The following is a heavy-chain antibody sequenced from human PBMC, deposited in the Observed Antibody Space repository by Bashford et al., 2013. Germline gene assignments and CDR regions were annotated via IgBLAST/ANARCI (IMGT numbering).Heavy chain of an antibody. V-gene: IGHV1-24*01. CDR3: ARDYGPYSSSCPGTY. CDR2: FDPEDGET. D-gene: IGHD6-13*01. Sequence: PSVKVSCKVSGYTLTELSMHWVRQAPGKGLEWMGGFDPEDGETIYAQKFQGRVTMTRDTSTSTVYMELSSLRSEDTAVYYCARDYGPYSSSCPGTYWGQGTLVTVSS. CDR1: GYTLTELS. J-gene: IGHJ4*02.